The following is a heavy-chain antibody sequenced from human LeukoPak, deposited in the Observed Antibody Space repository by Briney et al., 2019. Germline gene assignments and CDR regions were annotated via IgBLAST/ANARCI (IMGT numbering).Heavy chain of an antibody. D-gene: IGHD2-15*01. CDR3: ARDLVGAAIWAFDV. V-gene: IGHV4-4*07. CDR2: IYTSGST. J-gene: IGHJ3*01. Sequence: NPSETLSLTCTVSGGSISSYYWSWIRQPAGKGLEWIGRIYTSGSTNYNPSLKSRVTISVDKSKNQFSLKPSSVTAADTAVYYCARDLVGAAIWAFDVWGQGTMVTVSS. CDR1: GGSISSYY.